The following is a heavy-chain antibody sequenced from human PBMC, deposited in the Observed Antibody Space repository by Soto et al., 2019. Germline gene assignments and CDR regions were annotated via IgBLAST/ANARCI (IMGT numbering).Heavy chain of an antibody. D-gene: IGHD5-18*01. Sequence: ASVKVSCKASGYTFTSYYMHWVRQAPGQGLEWMGIINPSGGSTSYAQKFQGRVTMTRDTSTSTVYMELSSLRSEDTAVYYCARGGVTIENYYYYGMDVWGQGTTVTVSS. V-gene: IGHV1-46*01. CDR2: INPSGGST. CDR1: GYTFTSYY. CDR3: ARGGVTIENYYYYGMDV. J-gene: IGHJ6*02.